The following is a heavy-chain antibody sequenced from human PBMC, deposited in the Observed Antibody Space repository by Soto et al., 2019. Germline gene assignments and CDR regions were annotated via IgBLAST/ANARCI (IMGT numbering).Heavy chain of an antibody. D-gene: IGHD2-2*01. CDR1: GGSFSSDH. CDR3: ARDRPWDCSSSNYCYYYGLDV. V-gene: IGHV4-59*01. J-gene: IGHJ6*02. CDR2: INNSGIT. Sequence: PETLSLTCNVSGGSFSSDHWGWIRQPPGKGLEWIGKINNSGITNYNPSLKSRATISVDTSKNQFSLKLTSVTAADTAVYYCARDRPWDCSSSNYCYYYGLDVWGQWTTLTVS.